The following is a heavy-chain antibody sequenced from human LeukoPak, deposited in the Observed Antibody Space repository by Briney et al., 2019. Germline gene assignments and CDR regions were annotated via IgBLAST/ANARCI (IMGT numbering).Heavy chain of an antibody. J-gene: IGHJ4*02. CDR3: ARDRIGSYSRAHYFDY. CDR2: XSAYNGKT. CDR1: XXTFXXXG. Sequence: KASXXTFXXXGISWVRQAPGQGREWMGWXSAYNGKTNYAQKVQGRGTITKERDKSTAYMELRSLRSDDTAVYYCARDRIGSYSRAHYFDYWGQGTLVTVSS. D-gene: IGHD1-26*01. V-gene: IGHV1-18*01.